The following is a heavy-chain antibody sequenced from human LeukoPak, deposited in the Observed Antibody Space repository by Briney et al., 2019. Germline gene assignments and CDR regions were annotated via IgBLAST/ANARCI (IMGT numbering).Heavy chain of an antibody. CDR3: ARDLRRYGSGSYINYYYMDV. V-gene: IGHV4-59*01. CDR2: IYYSGST. J-gene: IGHJ6*03. CDR1: GFSFTDAW. D-gene: IGHD3-10*01. Sequence: PGGSLRLSCAASGFSFTDAWMSWVRQAPGKGLEWIGYIYYSGSTNYNPSLKSRVTISVDTSKNQFSLKLSSVTAADTAVYYCARDLRRYGSGSYINYYYMDVWGKGTTVTVSS.